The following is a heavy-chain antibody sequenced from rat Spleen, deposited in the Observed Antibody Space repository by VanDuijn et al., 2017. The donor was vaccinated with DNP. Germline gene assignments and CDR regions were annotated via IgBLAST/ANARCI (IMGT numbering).Heavy chain of an antibody. Sequence: EVQLVESGGGLVRPGNSLRLSCAASGFIFSDYAMAWVRQSPKMGLEWVATIIYDGSSTFYRDSVTGRFTISRDFAKSTLYLQMDRLRSEDSATYYCTTRGNYGGYDYWGQGVMVTVSS. CDR2: IIYDGSST. CDR1: GFIFSDYA. V-gene: IGHV5S10*01. J-gene: IGHJ2*01. CDR3: TTRGNYGGYDY. D-gene: IGHD1-11*01.